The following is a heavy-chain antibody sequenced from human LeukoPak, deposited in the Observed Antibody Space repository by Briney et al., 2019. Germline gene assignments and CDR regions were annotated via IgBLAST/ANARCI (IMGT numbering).Heavy chain of an antibody. CDR2: INPNSGGT. J-gene: IGHJ4*02. Sequence: ASVKVSCKASGYTFTGYYMHWVRQAPGQGLEWMGWINPNSGGTNYAQKFQGRVTMTRDTSISTAYMELSRLRSDDTAVYYCARADGSAWPTGEFDYWGQGTLVTVSS. CDR3: ARADGSAWPTGEFDY. CDR1: GYTFTGYY. D-gene: IGHD6-19*01. V-gene: IGHV1-2*02.